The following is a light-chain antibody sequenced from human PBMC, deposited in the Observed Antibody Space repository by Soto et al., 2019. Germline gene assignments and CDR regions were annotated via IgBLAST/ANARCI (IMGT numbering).Light chain of an antibody. Sequence: QSALTQPASVSGSPGQSITISCTGTSSDVGNYNFVSWYQQHPGKAPKLMIFEVSQRPSGVSNRFSGSKSGNTASLTISGLQTEDEADYDCCSCAGINIWVVGGGTKVTVL. CDR3: CSCAGINIWV. CDR2: EVS. J-gene: IGLJ3*02. CDR1: SSDVGNYNF. V-gene: IGLV2-23*02.